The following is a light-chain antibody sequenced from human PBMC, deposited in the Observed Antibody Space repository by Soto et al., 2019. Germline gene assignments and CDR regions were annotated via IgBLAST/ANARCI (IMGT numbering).Light chain of an antibody. CDR2: GAS. J-gene: IGKJ5*01. CDR3: QQYGSSGT. V-gene: IGKV3-20*01. Sequence: EFVLTQSPGTLSLPPGERATLSCRASQSVSNNYLAWYQQKPGQAPRLLIYGASNRATGIPDRFSGSGSGTDFTLTISRLEPEDFAVYYCQQYGSSGTFGQGTRLEIK. CDR1: QSVSNNY.